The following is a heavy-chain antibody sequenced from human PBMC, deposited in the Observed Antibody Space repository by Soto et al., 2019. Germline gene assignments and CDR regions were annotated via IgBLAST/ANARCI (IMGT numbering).Heavy chain of an antibody. J-gene: IGHJ6*03. CDR2: ISWNSGNI. V-gene: IGHV3-9*01. Sequence: GGSLRLSCAASGFTFDDYAMHWVRQAPGKGLEWVSGISWNSGNIFYADSVKGRFTISRDNAKNSLYLQMNSLRAEDTALYYCAKGDGYLVYSYMDVWGRGTTVTVSS. CDR3: AKGDGYLVYSYMDV. CDR1: GFTFDDYA. D-gene: IGHD3-22*01.